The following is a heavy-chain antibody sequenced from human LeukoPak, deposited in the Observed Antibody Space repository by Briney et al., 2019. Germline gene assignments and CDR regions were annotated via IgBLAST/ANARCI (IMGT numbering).Heavy chain of an antibody. J-gene: IGHJ4*02. CDR2: INPSGGST. V-gene: IGHV1-46*01. Sequence: GASVKVSCKAFGHSLTSYSMHWVRQAPGQGLEWMGIINPSGGSTSYAQKFQGRVTMTRDTSTSTVYMELRSLRSDDTAVYYCARDEDYGIFVNVDYWGQGTLVTVSS. D-gene: IGHD4-17*01. CDR1: GHSLTSYS. CDR3: ARDEDYGIFVNVDY.